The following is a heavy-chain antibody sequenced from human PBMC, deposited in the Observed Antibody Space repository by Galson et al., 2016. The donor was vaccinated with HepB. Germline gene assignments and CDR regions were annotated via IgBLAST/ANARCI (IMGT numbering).Heavy chain of an antibody. CDR1: GFTVGNNY. D-gene: IGHD1-26*01. J-gene: IGHJ4*02. V-gene: IGHV3-53*01. Sequence: SLRLSCAASGFTVGNNYMNWVRQAPGKGLEWVSLIYSGGTTYYSDSVKGRFTISRDSSKNTLYLQMNSLRVEDTAMYYCARGVIVGITGDFWGQGTLVTVSS. CDR3: ARGVIVGITGDF. CDR2: IYSGGTT.